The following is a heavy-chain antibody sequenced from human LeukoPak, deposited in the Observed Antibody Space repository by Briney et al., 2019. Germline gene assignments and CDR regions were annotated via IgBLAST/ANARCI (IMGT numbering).Heavy chain of an antibody. CDR2: IIPILGIA. CDR3: ARHYLDYSSYVDY. D-gene: IGHD4-11*01. J-gene: IGHJ4*02. CDR1: GGTFSSYT. V-gene: IGHV1-69*02. Sequence: GASVKVSCKASGGTFSSYTISWVRQAPGQGLEWMGRIIPILGIANYAQKFQGRVTITADKFTSTAYMELSSLRSEDTAVYYCARHYLDYSSYVDYWGQGTLVTVSS.